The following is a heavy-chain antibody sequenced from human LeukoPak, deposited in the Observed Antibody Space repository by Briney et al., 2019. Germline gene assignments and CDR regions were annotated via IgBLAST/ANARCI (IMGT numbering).Heavy chain of an antibody. V-gene: IGHV3-23*01. CDR2: LRNSDGST. CDR3: AKGLERESRLDS. D-gene: IGHD1-1*01. CDR1: GFSVNTYT. Sequence: GRSLRLSCAASGFSVNTYTMYWVRQAPGKGLEWVSGLRNSDGSTYYADSVQGRFTISSDNSKNIVFLQMNNLRAEDTALYYCAKGLERESRLDSWGQGTLVTVSS. J-gene: IGHJ4*02.